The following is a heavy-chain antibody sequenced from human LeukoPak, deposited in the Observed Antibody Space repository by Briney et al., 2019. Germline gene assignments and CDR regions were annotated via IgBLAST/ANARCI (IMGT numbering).Heavy chain of an antibody. D-gene: IGHD3-10*01. J-gene: IGHJ4*02. CDR3: ARGRITMVRGAVDY. Sequence: SETLSLTCAVYGGSFSGYYWSWIRQPPGKGLEWVGEINHSGSTNYNPSLKSRVTISVDTSKNQFSLKLSSVTAADTAVYYCARGRITMVRGAVDYWGQGTLVTVSS. V-gene: IGHV4-34*01. CDR2: INHSGST. CDR1: GGSFSGYY.